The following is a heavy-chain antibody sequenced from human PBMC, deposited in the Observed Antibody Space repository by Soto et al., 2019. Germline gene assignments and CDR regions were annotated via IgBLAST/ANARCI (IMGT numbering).Heavy chain of an antibody. D-gene: IGHD2-15*01. J-gene: IGHJ4*02. Sequence: SETLSLTCTVSRGSISSYYWGWIRQPPGKGLEWIGYIYYSGSTYYNPSLKSRVTISVDTSKNQFSLKLSSVTAADTAVYYCARAPIDIVVVVAAPFDYWGQGTLVTVSS. CDR1: RGSISSYY. V-gene: IGHV4-59*06. CDR3: ARAPIDIVVVVAAPFDY. CDR2: IYYSGST.